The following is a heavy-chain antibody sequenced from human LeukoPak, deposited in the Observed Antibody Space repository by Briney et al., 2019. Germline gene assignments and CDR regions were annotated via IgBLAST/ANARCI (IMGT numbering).Heavy chain of an antibody. Sequence: GSLRLSCAASGFTFSSYAMSWVRQAPGKGLEWVSAISGSGGSTYYADSVKGRFTISRDNPRNTLYLQMNSLRAEDTAVYYCAKALSSSFYYFDLGGRGTLVTVSS. V-gene: IGHV3-23*01. J-gene: IGHJ2*01. CDR3: AKALSSSFYYFDL. CDR2: ISGSGGST. CDR1: GFTFSSYA. D-gene: IGHD3-16*02.